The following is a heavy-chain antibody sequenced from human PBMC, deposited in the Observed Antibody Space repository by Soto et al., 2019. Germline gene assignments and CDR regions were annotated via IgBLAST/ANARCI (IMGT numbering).Heavy chain of an antibody. D-gene: IGHD4-17*01. J-gene: IGHJ4*02. CDR1: GGSIGSGGYY. Sequence: ASETLSLTCTVSGGSIGSGGYYWSWIRQHPGKGLEWIGYIYYSGSTYYNPSLKSRVTISVDTSKNQFSLKLSSVTAADTAVYYCARGQTTVTAWWLDYWGQGTLVTVSS. V-gene: IGHV4-31*03. CDR3: ARGQTTVTAWWLDY. CDR2: IYYSGST.